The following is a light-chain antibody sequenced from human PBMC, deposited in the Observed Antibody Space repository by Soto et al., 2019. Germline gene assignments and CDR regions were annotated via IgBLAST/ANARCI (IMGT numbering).Light chain of an antibody. CDR1: SRDVGGYNY. V-gene: IGLV2-14*01. J-gene: IGLJ3*02. CDR2: EVS. CDR3: SSYTSSSTRV. Sequence: QSALTQPASVSGSPGQSITISCTGSSRDVGGYNYVSWYQQHPGKAPKLMIYEVSNRPSGVSNRFSGSKSGNTASLTISGRQAEDEADYYCSSYTSSSTRVFGGWTKLTVL.